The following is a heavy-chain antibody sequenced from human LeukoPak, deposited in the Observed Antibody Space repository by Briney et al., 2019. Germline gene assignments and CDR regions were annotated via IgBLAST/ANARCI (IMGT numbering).Heavy chain of an antibody. CDR2: ISAYNGNT. J-gene: IGHJ4*02. CDR3: ARRVATTDHFDY. V-gene: IGHV1-18*01. D-gene: IGHD5-12*01. CDR1: GYTFTSYG. Sequence: ASVKVSCKASGYTFTSYGISWVRQAPGQGLEWMGWISAYNGNTNYAQKLQGRVTMTTDTSTTTAYMELRSLRSDDTAVYYCARRVATTDHFDYWGQGTLVTVSS.